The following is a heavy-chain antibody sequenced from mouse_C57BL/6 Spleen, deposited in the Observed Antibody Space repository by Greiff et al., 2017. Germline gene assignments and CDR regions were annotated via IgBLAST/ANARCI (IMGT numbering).Heavy chain of an antibody. D-gene: IGHD1-1*01. CDR2: IYPGSGNT. CDR3: ARGGYYGSSYYFDF. CDR1: GYTFTDYY. Sequence: QVQLQQSGAELVRPGASVTLSCTASGYTFTDYYINWVKQRPGQGLEWIARIYPGSGNTYYNEKFKGKATLTAEKSSSTAYMQLSSLTSEDSAVYFCARGGYYGSSYYFDFWGPGTTLTVSS. V-gene: IGHV1-76*01. J-gene: IGHJ2*01.